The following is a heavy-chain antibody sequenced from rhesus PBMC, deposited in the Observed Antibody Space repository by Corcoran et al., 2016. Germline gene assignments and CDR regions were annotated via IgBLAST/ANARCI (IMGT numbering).Heavy chain of an antibody. CDR2: IYGSGGGT. V-gene: IGHV4-106*01. J-gene: IGHJ4*01. CDR3: ARDRGSGWPGFDY. Sequence: QVQLQESGPGLVKPSETLSLTCAVSGGSISDDYYWSWIRQPPGKGLGWIGYIYGSGGGTNYNPSLKNRVTISIDTSKNQFSLKLSYVTAADTAVYYCARDRGSGWPGFDYWGQGVLVTVSS. D-gene: IGHD6-31*01. CDR1: GGSISDDYY.